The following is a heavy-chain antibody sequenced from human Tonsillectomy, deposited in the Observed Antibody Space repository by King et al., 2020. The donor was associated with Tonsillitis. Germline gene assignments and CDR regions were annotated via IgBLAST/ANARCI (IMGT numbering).Heavy chain of an antibody. V-gene: IGHV4-34*01. D-gene: IGHD3-10*01. CDR1: GGSFSGYY. CDR2: INHSGST. J-gene: IGHJ4*02. CDR3: ASGGRGYFDY. Sequence: VQLQQWGAGLLKPSETLSLTCAVYGGSFSGYYWSWIRQPPGKGLEWIGEINHSGSTNYNPSLKSRVTVSVDTSKNQFSLKLSSVTAADTAVYYFASGGRGYFDYWGQGTLVTVSS.